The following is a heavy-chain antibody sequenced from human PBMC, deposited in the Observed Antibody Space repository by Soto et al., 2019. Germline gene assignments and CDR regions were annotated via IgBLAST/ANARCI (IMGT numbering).Heavy chain of an antibody. J-gene: IGHJ3*02. D-gene: IGHD5-12*01. CDR3: ARCPVAKSAFDI. CDR2: IYYSGST. CDR1: CGSISSGGYY. V-gene: IGHV4-31*03. Sequence: QVQLQESGPGLVKPSQPLSLTCTVSCGSISSGGYYWSWIRQHPGKGLEWIGYIYYSGSTYYNPSLKSRVTISVDTSKNQFYLKLSSVTAADTAVYFCARCPVAKSAFDIWGQGTMVTVSS.